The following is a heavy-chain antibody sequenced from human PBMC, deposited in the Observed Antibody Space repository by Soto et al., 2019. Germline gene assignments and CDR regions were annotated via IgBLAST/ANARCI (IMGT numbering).Heavy chain of an antibody. Sequence: QVQLQESGPGLVKPSETLSLTCTVSGGSISSYYWSWIRQPPGKGLEWIGYIYYSGSTNYNPSLKSRVTISVDTSKNQFPLKLSSVTAADTAVYYCARLGEEWLPSVWFDPWGQGTPVTVSS. D-gene: IGHD3-3*01. CDR3: ARLGEEWLPSVWFDP. CDR2: IYYSGST. V-gene: IGHV4-59*08. J-gene: IGHJ5*02. CDR1: GGSISSYY.